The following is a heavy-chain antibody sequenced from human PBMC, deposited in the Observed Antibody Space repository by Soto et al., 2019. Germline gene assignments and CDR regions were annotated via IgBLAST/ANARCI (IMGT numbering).Heavy chain of an antibody. D-gene: IGHD2-15*01. V-gene: IGHV4-59*01. CDR1: GGSMSSYY. CDR3: ARADPDASVGY. CDR2: ISYSGST. J-gene: IGHJ4*02. Sequence: SETQSLTCTVSGGSMSSYYWTWLRQSPGRGLEWIGYISYSGSTYYNPSLKSRVTISADTSKNQFSLRMNSMIAADTAVYYCARADPDASVGYWGQGTLVTVSS.